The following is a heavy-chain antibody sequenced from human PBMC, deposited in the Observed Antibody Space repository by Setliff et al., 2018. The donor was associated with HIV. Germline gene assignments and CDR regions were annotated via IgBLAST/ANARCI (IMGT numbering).Heavy chain of an antibody. CDR1: GYSFTNYW. CDR2: IWPDDSDT. V-gene: IGHV5-51*01. Sequence: GESLTISCKASGYSFTNYWVGWVRQMPGHGLELMGLIWPDDSDTMYSPSFQGQVTMSVDKSISTADLQWSSLKAPDTAMYYCARLSKYYDFWTPEYWGQGTLVTVSS. J-gene: IGHJ4*02. D-gene: IGHD3-3*01. CDR3: ARLSKYYDFWTPEY.